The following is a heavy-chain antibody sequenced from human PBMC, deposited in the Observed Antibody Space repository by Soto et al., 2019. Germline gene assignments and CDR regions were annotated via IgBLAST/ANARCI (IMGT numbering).Heavy chain of an antibody. Sequence: GGSLRLSCAASGFTFDDYAMHWVRQAPGKGLEWVSGISWNSGSIGYADSVKGRFTISRDNPKKSLYLQMNSLRAEDTDLYYCAKGCSVVPASLSDYYYYMDVWGKGTTVTVSS. CDR3: AKGCSVVPASLSDYYYYMDV. D-gene: IGHD2-2*01. V-gene: IGHV3-9*01. CDR1: GFTFDDYA. J-gene: IGHJ6*03. CDR2: ISWNSGSI.